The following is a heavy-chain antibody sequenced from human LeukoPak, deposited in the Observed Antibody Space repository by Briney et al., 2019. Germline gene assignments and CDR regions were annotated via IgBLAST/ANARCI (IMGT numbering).Heavy chain of an antibody. CDR2: IGTAGDT. V-gene: IGHV3-13*01. CDR3: ARGRGYYMDV. J-gene: IGHJ6*03. Sequence: SGRSLRLSCAASGFTFSTYDMHWVRQATGKGLEWVSVIGTAGDTYYPDSVKGRFTISRENAKNSLYLQMNSLRAGDTAVYYCARGRGYYMDVWGKGTTVTISS. CDR1: GFTFSTYD.